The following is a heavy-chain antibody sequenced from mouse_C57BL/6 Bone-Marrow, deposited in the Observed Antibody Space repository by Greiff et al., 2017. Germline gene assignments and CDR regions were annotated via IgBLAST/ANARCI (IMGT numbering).Heavy chain of an antibody. CDR1: GYTFPSYW. CDR2: IDPSDSYT. CDR3: ARRGTGPYFDY. V-gene: IGHV1-69*01. Sequence: QVQLQQPGAELVMPGASVKLSCKASGYTFPSYWMHWVKQRPGQGLEWIGEIDPSDSYTNYNQKFKGKSTLTVDKSSSTAYMQLSSLTSEDSAVYYCARRGTGPYFDYWGQGTTLTVSS. D-gene: IGHD4-1*01. J-gene: IGHJ2*01.